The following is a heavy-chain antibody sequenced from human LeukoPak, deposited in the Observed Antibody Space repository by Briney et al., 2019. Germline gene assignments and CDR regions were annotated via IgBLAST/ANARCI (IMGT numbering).Heavy chain of an antibody. J-gene: IGHJ5*02. CDR1: GFTFSSYS. D-gene: IGHD5-18*01. CDR3: GFNPDTETSNT. V-gene: IGHV3-21*01. CDR2: ISSSSSYI. Sequence: GGSLRLSCAASGFTFSSYSMNWVRQAPGKGLEWVSSISSSSSYIYYADSVKGRFTISRDNAKNSLYLQMNSLRAEDTAVYYCGFNPDTETSNTWGQGTLVAVSS.